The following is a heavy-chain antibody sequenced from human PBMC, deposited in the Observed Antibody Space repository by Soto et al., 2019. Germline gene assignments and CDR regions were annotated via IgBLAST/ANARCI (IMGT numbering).Heavy chain of an antibody. CDR1: GFSFSSYW. Sequence: EVQLVESGGGLVQPGGSLRLSCGASGFSFSSYWMSWVRQAPGKGLEWVTNIKQDGSDRNYVGSVKGRFTISRDNARNLLFLQMNSLRAEDTALYYCARDGPGAFDLWGQGTLVTVS. CDR2: IKQDGSDR. J-gene: IGHJ3*01. CDR3: ARDGPGAFDL. V-gene: IGHV3-7*01.